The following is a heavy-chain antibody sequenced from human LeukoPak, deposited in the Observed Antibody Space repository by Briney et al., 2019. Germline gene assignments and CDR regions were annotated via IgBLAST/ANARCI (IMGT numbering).Heavy chain of an antibody. CDR2: VYYSGNT. J-gene: IGHJ3*02. D-gene: IGHD1-26*01. CDR1: GGSISSSSYY. V-gene: IGHV4-39*01. Sequence: SETLSLTCTVSGGSISSSSYYWGWIRQPPGKGLEWIGSVYYSGNTYYNPSLKSRVTISVDTPKNQFSLKLSSVTAADTAVYYCARRPIVGAITHAFDIWGQGTMVTVSS. CDR3: ARRPIVGAITHAFDI.